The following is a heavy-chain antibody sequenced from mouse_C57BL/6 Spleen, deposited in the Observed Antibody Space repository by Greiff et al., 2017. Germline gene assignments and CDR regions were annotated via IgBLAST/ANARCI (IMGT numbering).Heavy chain of an antibody. CDR1: GFSLTSYG. CDR3: ARHIGNYNYAMDY. D-gene: IGHD2-1*01. Sequence: VKLVESGPGLVQPSQSLSITCTVSGFSLTSYGVHWVRQSPGKGLEWLGVIWSGGSTDYNAAFISRLSISKDNSKSQVFFKMNSLQADDTAIYYCARHIGNYNYAMDYWGQGTSVTVSS. J-gene: IGHJ4*01. CDR2: IWSGGST. V-gene: IGHV2-2*01.